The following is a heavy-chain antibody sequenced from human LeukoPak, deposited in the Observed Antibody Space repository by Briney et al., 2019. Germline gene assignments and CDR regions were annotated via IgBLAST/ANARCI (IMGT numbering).Heavy chain of an antibody. CDR3: ARGGSQGDGDWFDP. J-gene: IGHJ5*02. D-gene: IGHD1-26*01. Sequence: GSSVKVSCKASGGTFSSYAISWVRQAPGQGLEWMGGIIPIFGTANYAQKFQGRVTITTDESTSTAYMELSSLRSEDTAVYYCARGGSQGDGDWFDPWGQGTLVTVSS. CDR2: IIPIFGTA. V-gene: IGHV1-69*05. CDR1: GGTFSSYA.